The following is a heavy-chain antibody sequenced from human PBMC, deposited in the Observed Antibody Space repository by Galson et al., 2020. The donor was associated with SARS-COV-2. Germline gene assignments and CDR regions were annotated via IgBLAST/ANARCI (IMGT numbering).Heavy chain of an antibody. V-gene: IGHV1-8*01. D-gene: IGHD3-22*01. CDR1: GYTFTSYD. J-gene: IGHJ4*02. CDR2: MNPNSGNT. CDR3: ARGPLGTMIVVAGDY. Sequence: ASVKVSCKASGYTFTSYDINWVRQATGQGLEWIGWMNPNSGNTGYAQKFQGRVTITRNTSIRTAYMELSSLRSEDTAVYYCARGPLGTMIVVAGDYCGQGTLVIVS.